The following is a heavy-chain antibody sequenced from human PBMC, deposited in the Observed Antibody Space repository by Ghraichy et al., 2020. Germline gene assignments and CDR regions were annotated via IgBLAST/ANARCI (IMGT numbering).Heavy chain of an antibody. D-gene: IGHD2-15*01. CDR2: IYYSGST. J-gene: IGHJ5*02. V-gene: IGHV4-31*03. CDR1: GGSISSGGYY. Sequence: SETLSLTCTVSGGSISSGGYYWSWIRQHPGKGLEWIGYIYYSGSTYYNPSLKSRVTISVDTSKNQFSLKLSSVTAADTAVYYCARDKGYCSGGSCYSRWFDPWGQGTLVTVSS. CDR3: ARDKGYCSGGSCYSRWFDP.